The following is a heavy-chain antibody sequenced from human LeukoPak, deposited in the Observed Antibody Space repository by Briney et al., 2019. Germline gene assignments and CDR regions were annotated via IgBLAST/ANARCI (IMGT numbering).Heavy chain of an antibody. CDR2: ISSSSSYI. CDR3: ARDYDFWSGYVDY. J-gene: IGHJ4*02. V-gene: IGHV3-21*01. D-gene: IGHD3-3*01. CDR1: GFTFSSYS. Sequence: TGGSLRLSCAASGFTFSSYSMNWVRQAPGKGLEWVSSISSSSSYIYYADSVKGRFTISRDNAKNSLYLQMNSLRAEDTAVYYCARDYDFWSGYVDYWGQGTLVTVSS.